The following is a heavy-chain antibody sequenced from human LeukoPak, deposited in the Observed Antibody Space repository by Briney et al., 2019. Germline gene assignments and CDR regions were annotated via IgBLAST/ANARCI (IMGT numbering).Heavy chain of an antibody. Sequence: GASVKVSCKASGHTFTSYGISWVRQAPGQGLEWMGWISAYNGNTNYAQKLQGRVTMTTDTSTSTAYMELRSLRSDDTAVYYCARVSDYGDYAHFDYWGQGTLVTVSS. CDR1: GHTFTSYG. D-gene: IGHD4-17*01. CDR2: ISAYNGNT. V-gene: IGHV1-18*01. J-gene: IGHJ4*02. CDR3: ARVSDYGDYAHFDY.